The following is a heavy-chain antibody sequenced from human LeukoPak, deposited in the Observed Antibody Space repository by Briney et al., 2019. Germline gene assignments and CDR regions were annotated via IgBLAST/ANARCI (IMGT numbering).Heavy chain of an antibody. V-gene: IGHV1-69*04. CDR3: ARPTWSGYDYYYYGMDV. Sequence: SVKVSCKASGGTFSSYAISWVRQAPGQGLEWMGRIIPIFGIANYAQKFQGRVTIPADKSTSTAYMELSSLRSEDTAVYYCARPTWSGYDYYYYGMDVWGQGTTVTVSS. CDR2: IIPIFGIA. J-gene: IGHJ6*02. D-gene: IGHD3-3*01. CDR1: GGTFSSYA.